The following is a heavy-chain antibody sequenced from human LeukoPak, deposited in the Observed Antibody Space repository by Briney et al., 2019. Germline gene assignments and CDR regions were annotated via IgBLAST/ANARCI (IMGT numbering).Heavy chain of an antibody. CDR2: FDPEDGET. CDR3: ATVGYCSGGSCSYNWFDP. Sequence: ASVKVSCKVSGYTLTELSMHWVRQAPGKGLEWMGGFDPEDGETIYAQKFQGRVTMTEDTSTDTAYMELSSLRSEDTAVYYCATVGYCSGGSCSYNWFDPWGQGTLVTVSS. V-gene: IGHV1-24*01. CDR1: GYTLTELS. J-gene: IGHJ5*02. D-gene: IGHD2-15*01.